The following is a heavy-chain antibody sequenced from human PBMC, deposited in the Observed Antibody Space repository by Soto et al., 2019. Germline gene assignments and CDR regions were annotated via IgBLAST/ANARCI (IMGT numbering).Heavy chain of an antibody. D-gene: IGHD2-15*01. CDR3: ARSQGGSSSLDIYYYYYYGMDV. CDR1: GGTFSSYA. CDR2: IIPIFGTA. Sequence: QVQLVQSGAEVKKPGSSVKVSCKAPGGTFSSYAISWVRQAPGQGLEWMGGIIPIFGTANYAQKFQGRVTITADESTSTGYMELSSLRSEDTAVYYCARSQGGSSSLDIYYYYYYGMDVLGQGTTVTVSS. V-gene: IGHV1-69*01. J-gene: IGHJ6*02.